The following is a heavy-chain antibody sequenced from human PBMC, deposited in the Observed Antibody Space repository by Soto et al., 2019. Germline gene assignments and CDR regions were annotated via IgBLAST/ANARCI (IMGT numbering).Heavy chain of an antibody. J-gene: IGHJ4*02. D-gene: IGHD3-22*01. CDR2: ISRGGGTI. V-gene: IGHV3-48*03. Sequence: GGSLRLSCAASGFTFSSYEMNWVRQAPGKGLEWVSYISRGGGTIYYADSVKGRFTVSRDNAKNSVYLQMNSLKTEDTAVYYCVRATYFSDSSGYTRCFDYWGQGTLVTVSS. CDR1: GFTFSSYE. CDR3: VRATYFSDSSGYTRCFDY.